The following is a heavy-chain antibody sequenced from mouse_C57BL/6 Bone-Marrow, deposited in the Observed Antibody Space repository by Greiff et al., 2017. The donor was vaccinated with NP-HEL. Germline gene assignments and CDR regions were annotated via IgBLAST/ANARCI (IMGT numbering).Heavy chain of an antibody. CDR1: GFTFSSYA. J-gene: IGHJ1*03. D-gene: IGHD1-1*01. Sequence: EVMLVESGGGLVKPGGSLKLSCAASGFTFSSYAMSWVRQTPEKRLEWVATISDGGSYTYYPDNVKGRFTISRDHAKNNLYLQMIHLKSEDTAMYYCASITTVVATDGWYFDVWGTGTTVTVSS. V-gene: IGHV5-4*03. CDR3: ASITTVVATDGWYFDV. CDR2: ISDGGSYT.